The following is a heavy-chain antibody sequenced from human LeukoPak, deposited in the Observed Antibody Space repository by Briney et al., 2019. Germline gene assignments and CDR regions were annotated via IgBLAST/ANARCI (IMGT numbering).Heavy chain of an antibody. J-gene: IGHJ4*02. CDR1: GFPFGSYV. D-gene: IGHD3-9*01. Sequence: GGSLRLSCEASGFPFGSYVMSWVRQAPGKGLEWIAYINHNAEMTFYPDFVKGRFTISRDNAKNSLYLQMNALRYEDTAIYYCARDHDWAFDLWGQGTLVTVSS. V-gene: IGHV3-48*02. CDR3: ARDHDWAFDL. CDR2: INHNAEMT.